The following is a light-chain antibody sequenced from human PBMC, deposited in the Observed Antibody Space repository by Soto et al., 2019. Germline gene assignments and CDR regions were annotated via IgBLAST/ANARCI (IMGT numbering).Light chain of an antibody. CDR3: QQYGNSPPGT. J-gene: IGKJ5*01. V-gene: IGKV3-20*01. Sequence: ETGLTQSPRTLYFSPRGRAPPSRRAIQSVANSHVAWYQQRRGLPPRLLIYGASNRATGIPDRFSGSGSGADFTLTISRLEPEDFAVYFCQQYGNSPPGTFGQGTRLEIK. CDR2: GAS. CDR1: QSVANSH.